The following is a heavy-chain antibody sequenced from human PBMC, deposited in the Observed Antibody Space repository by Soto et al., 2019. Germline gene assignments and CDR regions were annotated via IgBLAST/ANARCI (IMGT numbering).Heavy chain of an antibody. CDR3: ARDYHLGPRPGYGIDV. D-gene: IGHD3-3*02. Sequence: QVHLVQSGAEVRKPGASVKVSCKTSGYNFRSYGVSWVRQAPGQGFEWLGLISPYTDQTDYAEKFQGSLTLTTDPSPSTFYMDLRSLTSDDTAVYYCARDYHLGPRPGYGIDVWGQGTTVIVSS. J-gene: IGHJ6*02. V-gene: IGHV1-18*01. CDR2: ISPYTDQT. CDR1: GYNFRSYG.